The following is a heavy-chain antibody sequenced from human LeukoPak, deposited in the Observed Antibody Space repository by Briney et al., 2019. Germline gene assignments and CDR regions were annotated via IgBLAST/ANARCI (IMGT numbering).Heavy chain of an antibody. Sequence: KPSETLSLTCTVSGGSISSSSYYWGWIRQPPGKGLEWIGSIYHSGSTYYNPSLKSRVTISVDTSKNQFSLKLSSVTAADTAVYYCARESGYSSGWYRVDYWGQGTLVTVSS. J-gene: IGHJ4*02. D-gene: IGHD6-19*01. V-gene: IGHV4-39*02. CDR3: ARESGYSSGWYRVDY. CDR1: GGSISSSSYY. CDR2: IYHSGST.